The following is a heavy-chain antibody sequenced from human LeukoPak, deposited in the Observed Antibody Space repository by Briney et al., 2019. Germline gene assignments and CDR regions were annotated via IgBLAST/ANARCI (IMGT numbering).Heavy chain of an antibody. CDR1: GYTFTSYG. Sequence: ASVKVSCMASGYTFTSYGISWVRQAPGQGLEWMGWISAYNGNTNYAQKLQGRVTMTTDTSTSTAYMELRSLRSDDTAVYYCARDGGIGIAARPRWFDPWGQGTLVTVSS. CDR3: ARDGGIGIAARPRWFDP. D-gene: IGHD6-6*01. J-gene: IGHJ5*02. CDR2: ISAYNGNT. V-gene: IGHV1-18*01.